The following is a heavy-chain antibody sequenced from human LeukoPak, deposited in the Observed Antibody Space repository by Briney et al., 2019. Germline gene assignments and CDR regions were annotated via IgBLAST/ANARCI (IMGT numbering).Heavy chain of an antibody. CDR2: IYYSGSP. CDR3: ARVSSGYFSTHVDY. D-gene: IGHD3-22*01. J-gene: IGHJ4*02. Sequence: SETLSLTCTVSGGSISSGGYYWSWIRQHPGKGLEWIGYIYYSGSPYHNPSLESRVTISVDTSKNQFSLKLSSVTAADTAVYYCARVSSGYFSTHVDYWGQGTLVTVSS. CDR1: GGSISSGGYY. V-gene: IGHV4-31*03.